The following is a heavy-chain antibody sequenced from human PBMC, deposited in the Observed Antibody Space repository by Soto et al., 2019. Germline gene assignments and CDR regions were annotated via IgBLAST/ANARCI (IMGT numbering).Heavy chain of an antibody. V-gene: IGHV4-30-2*01. Sequence: SSETLSLTCAVSGGSISSGGYSWSWIRQPPGKGLEWIGYIYHSGSTYYNPSLKSRVTISVDRSKNQFSLKLSSVTAADTAVYYCARGGYSSSWYYFDYWGQGTLVTVSS. D-gene: IGHD6-13*01. CDR2: IYHSGST. CDR3: ARGGYSSSWYYFDY. CDR1: GGSISSGGYS. J-gene: IGHJ4*02.